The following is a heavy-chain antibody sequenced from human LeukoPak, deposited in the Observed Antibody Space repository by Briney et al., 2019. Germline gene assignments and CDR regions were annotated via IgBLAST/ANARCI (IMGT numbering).Heavy chain of an antibody. CDR2: IYYSGST. Sequence: SETLSLTCTVSGGSISSYYWSWIRQPPGKGLEWIGYIYYSGSTNYNPSLKSRVTISVDTSKNQFSLKLSSVTAADTAVYYCARQRFDDYVWGSYRTSNWFDPWGQGTLVTVSS. CDR3: ARQRFDDYVWGSYRTSNWFDP. J-gene: IGHJ5*02. D-gene: IGHD3-16*02. CDR1: GGSISSYY. V-gene: IGHV4-59*08.